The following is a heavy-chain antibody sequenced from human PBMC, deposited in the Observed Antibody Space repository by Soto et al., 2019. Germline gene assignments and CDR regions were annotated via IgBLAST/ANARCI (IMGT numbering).Heavy chain of an antibody. CDR1: GFTFSSYA. CDR3: AKDRSGGEGMDV. CDR2: ISGSGGST. D-gene: IGHD3-10*01. V-gene: IGHV3-23*01. J-gene: IGHJ6*01. Sequence: GGSLRLSCAASGFTFSSYAMSWVRQAPEKGLEWVSAISGSGGSTYYADSVKGRFTISRDNSKNTLYLQMNSLRAEDTAVYYCAKDRSGGEGMDVWGQGNTVTGSS.